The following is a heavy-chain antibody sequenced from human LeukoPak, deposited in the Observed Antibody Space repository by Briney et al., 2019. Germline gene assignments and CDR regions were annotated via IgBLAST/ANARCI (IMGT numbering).Heavy chain of an antibody. V-gene: IGHV1-2*02. Sequence: ASVKVSCKASGYTFTDYYMHWVRQAPGQGLEWMGWINPNSGGTNYAQKFQGRVTMTRDTSISTAYMELSRLRSDDTAVYYCARGFVGYDSSGDTDDAFDIWGQGTMVTVSS. D-gene: IGHD3-22*01. CDR1: GYTFTDYY. CDR2: INPNSGGT. CDR3: ARGFVGYDSSGDTDDAFDI. J-gene: IGHJ3*02.